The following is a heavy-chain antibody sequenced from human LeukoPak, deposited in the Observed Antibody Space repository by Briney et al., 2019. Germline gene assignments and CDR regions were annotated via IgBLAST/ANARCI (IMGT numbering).Heavy chain of an antibody. J-gene: IGHJ4*02. CDR2: IWYDGSHT. CDR3: ANGGGAGINRPIDY. CDR1: GFSFSSYG. D-gene: IGHD1-14*01. Sequence: PGGSLRLSCAASGFSFSSYGMRWVRQAPGKGLEWVGDIWYDGSHTYYADSVKGRFTISRDNSMNTLYMQMNSLRGEDAAVYYCANGGGAGINRPIDYWGQGTLVTVSS. V-gene: IGHV3-33*06.